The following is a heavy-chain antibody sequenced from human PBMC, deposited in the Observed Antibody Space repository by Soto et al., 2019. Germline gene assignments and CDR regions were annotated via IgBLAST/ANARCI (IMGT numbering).Heavy chain of an antibody. J-gene: IGHJ6*02. Sequence: SETLSLTCAVYGGSFSGYYWSWIRQPPGKGLGWIGDINHSGSTNYNPSLKSRVTISVDTSKNQFSLKLSSVTAADTAVYYCARLNAGTTYYYYGMDVWGQGTTVTVS. D-gene: IGHD1-7*01. CDR1: GGSFSGYY. CDR3: ARLNAGTTYYYYGMDV. CDR2: INHSGST. V-gene: IGHV4-34*01.